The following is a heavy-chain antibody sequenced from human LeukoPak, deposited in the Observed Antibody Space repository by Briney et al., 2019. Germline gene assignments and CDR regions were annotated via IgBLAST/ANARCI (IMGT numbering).Heavy chain of an antibody. CDR2: INHSGST. CDR3: AGGPSSGRFDY. D-gene: IGHD6-19*01. J-gene: IGHJ4*02. Sequence: KPSETLSPTCAVYGGSFSGYYWSWIRQPPGKGLEWIGEINHSGSTNYNPSLKSRVTISVDTSKNQFSLKLSSVTAADTAVYYCAGGPSSGRFDYWGQGTLVTVSS. CDR1: GGSFSGYY. V-gene: IGHV4-34*01.